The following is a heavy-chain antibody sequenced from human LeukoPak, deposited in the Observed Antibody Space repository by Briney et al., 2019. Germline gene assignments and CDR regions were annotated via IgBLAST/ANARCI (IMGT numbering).Heavy chain of an antibody. Sequence: ASVKVSCKASGYTFTSYGISWVRQAPGQGLEWMGWISPYNSNTYYAQNLQGRVTMTTDTSTSTTYLELRSLRSDDTAVYYCARDLKRGYSSGRYSWGTGSSNDFWGQGTLVTVSS. J-gene: IGHJ4*02. CDR3: ARDLKRGYSSGRYSWGTGSSNDF. CDR1: GYTFTSYG. V-gene: IGHV1-18*01. D-gene: IGHD6-19*01. CDR2: ISPYNSNT.